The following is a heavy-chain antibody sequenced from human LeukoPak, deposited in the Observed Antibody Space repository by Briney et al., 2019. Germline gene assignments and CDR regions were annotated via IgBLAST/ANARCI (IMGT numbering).Heavy chain of an antibody. CDR1: GFTFSSYA. J-gene: IGHJ4*02. D-gene: IGHD2-15*01. CDR2: ISGSGGST. CDR3: AKEKNDIVVVVAATHFDY. V-gene: IGHV3-23*01. Sequence: GGSLRLSCAASGFTFSSYAMSWVRQAPGKGLEWVSAISGSGGSTYYTDSVKGRFTISRDNSKNTLYLQMNSLRAEDTAVYYCAKEKNDIVVVVAATHFDYWGQGTLVTVSS.